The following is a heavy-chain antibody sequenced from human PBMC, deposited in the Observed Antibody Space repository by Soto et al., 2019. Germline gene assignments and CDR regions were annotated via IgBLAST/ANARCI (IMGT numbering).Heavy chain of an antibody. V-gene: IGHV1-69*01. D-gene: IGHD5-12*01. Sequence: QVHLVQSGSEVKKPGSSVKVSCKSSGDTSSSYAINWVRQAPGQGLEWMGGIIPMFGPPKYAPKFQGRVTITADEATSTAYLEMSSLRPDDTAVYFCARGGESREWLIYFGHWGLGTRVTVSS. CDR3: ARGGESREWLIYFGH. CDR1: GDTSSSYA. J-gene: IGHJ4*02. CDR2: IIPMFGPP.